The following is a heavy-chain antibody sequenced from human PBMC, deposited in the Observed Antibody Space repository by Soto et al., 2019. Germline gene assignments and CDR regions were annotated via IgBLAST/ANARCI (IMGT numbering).Heavy chain of an antibody. CDR3: ARVSDDSSGYLPFDY. Sequence: PSETLSLTCTVSGGSISSYYWSWIRQPPGKGLEWIGYIYYSGSTNYNPSLKSRVTISVDTSKNQFSLKLSSVTAADTAVYYCARVSDDSSGYLPFDYWGQGTLVTVSS. CDR2: IYYSGST. CDR1: GGSISSYY. D-gene: IGHD3-22*01. J-gene: IGHJ4*02. V-gene: IGHV4-59*01.